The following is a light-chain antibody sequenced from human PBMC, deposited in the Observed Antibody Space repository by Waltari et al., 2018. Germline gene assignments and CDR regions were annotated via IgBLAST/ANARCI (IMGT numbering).Light chain of an antibody. CDR1: SSNIGAGYD. Sequence: QSLLTQPPSVSGAPGQRVTISCTGSSSNIGAGYDVHWYQQLPGTAPKLLIYGNSNRPSGVPDRCSGSKSGTSASLAITGLQAEDEADYYCQSYDSSLSGWVFGGGTKLTVL. CDR2: GNS. J-gene: IGLJ3*02. CDR3: QSYDSSLSGWV. V-gene: IGLV1-40*01.